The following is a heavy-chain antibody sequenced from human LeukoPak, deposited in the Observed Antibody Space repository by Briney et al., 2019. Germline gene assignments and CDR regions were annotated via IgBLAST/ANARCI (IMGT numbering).Heavy chain of an antibody. V-gene: IGHV4-59*08. J-gene: IGHJ4*02. CDR1: GDSMSGYY. D-gene: IGHD5-12*01. CDR3: ARRSGDGYNYDY. Sequence: PSETLSLTCSVSGDSMSGYYWSWIRQPPGKGLEWIGYMYYSGTTSYNPSLKSRVTLSTDTSKNHFSLKLYSVTAADTAVYYCARRSGDGYNYDYWGQGTLVTVSS. CDR2: MYYSGTT.